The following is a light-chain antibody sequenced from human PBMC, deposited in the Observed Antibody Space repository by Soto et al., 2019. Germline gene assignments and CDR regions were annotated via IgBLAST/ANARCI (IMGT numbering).Light chain of an antibody. Sequence: QSALTQPASVSGSPGQSITISCTGTSSDVGGYNYVSWYQQHPGKAPKLMIYDVSHRPSGVSNRFSGSNSGNTASLTISGLQAEDEADSYCSSYTRSSFYVFGTGTKLTVL. CDR1: SSDVGGYNY. CDR2: DVS. V-gene: IGLV2-14*01. CDR3: SSYTRSSFYV. J-gene: IGLJ1*01.